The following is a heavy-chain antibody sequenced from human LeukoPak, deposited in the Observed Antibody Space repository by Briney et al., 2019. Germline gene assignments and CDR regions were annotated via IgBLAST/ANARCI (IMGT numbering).Heavy chain of an antibody. V-gene: IGHV1-18*01. J-gene: IGHJ5*02. D-gene: IGHD6-13*01. CDR3: ARVRYSSSWYGGNWFDP. Sequence: ASVKVSCKASGYTFTSYGISWVRQAPGQGLEWMGWISAYNGNTNYAQKLQGRVTMTTDTSTSTAYMELRSLRSDDTAVYYCARVRYSSSWYGGNWFDPWGQGTLVTVSP. CDR2: ISAYNGNT. CDR1: GYTFTSYG.